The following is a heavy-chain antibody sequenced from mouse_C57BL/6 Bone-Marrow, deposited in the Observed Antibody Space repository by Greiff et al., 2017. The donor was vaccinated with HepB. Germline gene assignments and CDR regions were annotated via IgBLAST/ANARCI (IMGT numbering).Heavy chain of an antibody. CDR1: GYTFTSYW. D-gene: IGHD1-3*01. CDR3: ARSSAWFAY. Sequence: QVQLQHPGAELVKPGASVKLSCKASGYTFTSYWMQWVKQRPGQGLEWIGEIDPSDSYTNYNQKFKGKATLTVDTSSSTAYMQLSSLTSEDSAVYYCARSSAWFAYWGQGTLVTVSA. CDR2: IDPSDSYT. J-gene: IGHJ3*01. V-gene: IGHV1-50*01.